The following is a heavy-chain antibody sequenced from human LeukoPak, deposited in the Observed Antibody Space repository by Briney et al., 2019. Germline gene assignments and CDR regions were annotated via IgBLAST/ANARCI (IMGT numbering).Heavy chain of an antibody. Sequence: ASVKVSCKASGYTFIAYYLYWVRQAPGQGLEWMGWINPNSGGTNYAQKFQGRVTMTRDTSISTAYMELSRLRSDDTAVYYCARYYDSSGYPDPWGQGTLVTVSS. CDR2: INPNSGGT. V-gene: IGHV1-2*02. CDR3: ARYYDSSGYPDP. D-gene: IGHD3-22*01. CDR1: GYTFIAYY. J-gene: IGHJ5*02.